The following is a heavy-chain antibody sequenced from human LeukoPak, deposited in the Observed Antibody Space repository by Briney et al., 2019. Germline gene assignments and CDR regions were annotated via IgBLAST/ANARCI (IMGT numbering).Heavy chain of an antibody. CDR2: IYPGDSDT. CDR3: ASTTYYYDSSGYWGAFDI. CDR1: GYSFTSYW. Sequence: GESLKISRKGSGYSFTSYWIGWVRQMPGKGLEWMGIIYPGDSDTRYSPSFQGQVTISADKSISTAYLQWSSLKASGTAMYYCASTTYYYDSSGYWGAFDIWGQGTMVTVSS. V-gene: IGHV5-51*01. D-gene: IGHD3-22*01. J-gene: IGHJ3*02.